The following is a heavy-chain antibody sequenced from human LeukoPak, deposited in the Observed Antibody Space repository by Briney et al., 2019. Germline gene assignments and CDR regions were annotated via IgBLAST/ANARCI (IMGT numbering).Heavy chain of an antibody. CDR2: IYHSGST. D-gene: IGHD3-22*01. Sequence: NPSGTLSLTCAVSGGSISSSNWWSWVRQPPGKGLEWIGEIYHSGSTNYNPSLKSRVTISVDKSKNQFSLKLSSVTAADTAVYYCARVGPGWLSEFYFDYWGQGTLVTVSS. CDR3: ARVGPGWLSEFYFDY. CDR1: GGSISSSNW. V-gene: IGHV4-4*02. J-gene: IGHJ4*02.